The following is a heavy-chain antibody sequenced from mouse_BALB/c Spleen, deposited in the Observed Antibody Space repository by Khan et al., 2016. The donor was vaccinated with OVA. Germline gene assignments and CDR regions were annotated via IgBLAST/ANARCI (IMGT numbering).Heavy chain of an antibody. CDR2: VNPNTGNT. D-gene: IGHD1-1*01. CDR3: ARGYYFFAY. J-gene: IGHJ3*01. CDR1: GYSFTGYY. Sequence: VQLQQSGPDLVKPGASVKMSCKASGYSFTGYYMNWVKQSHGKSLECIGRVNPNTGNTNYNQKFRGKAILIVDTASSTAYMELRSLTSEASAVYYCARGYYFFAYWGQGTLFTVSS. V-gene: IGHV1-26*01.